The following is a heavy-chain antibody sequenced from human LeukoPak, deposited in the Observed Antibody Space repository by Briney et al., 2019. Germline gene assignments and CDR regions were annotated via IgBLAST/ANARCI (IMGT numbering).Heavy chain of an antibody. D-gene: IGHD1-26*01. CDR3: AKDQKWELPHFFDC. J-gene: IGHJ4*02. CDR1: GVTFSNYA. Sequence: GGSLRLSCADSGVTFSNYAMSWVRQAPGKGPEWVSSISSSGGSTYYADSVKGRFTISRDNSKNTVYLQMNSVRAEYTAVYYCAKDQKWELPHFFDCWGQGTLVTVSS. V-gene: IGHV3-23*01. CDR2: ISSSGGST.